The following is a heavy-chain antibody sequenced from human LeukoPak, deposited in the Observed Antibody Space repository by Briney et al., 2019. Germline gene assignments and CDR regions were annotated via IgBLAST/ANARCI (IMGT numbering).Heavy chain of an antibody. CDR1: GFPFSDYS. V-gene: IGHV3-48*04. CDR3: ARDHNYAFDN. D-gene: IGHD1-1*01. J-gene: IGHJ4*02. Sequence: GGSLRLSCTASGFPFSDYSMNWVRQAPGKGLGWISYIGISSGNTKYADSVRGRFTISADNAKNSLYLQMNSLRVEDTVVYYCARDHNYAFDNWGQGTLVSVSS. CDR2: IGISSGNT.